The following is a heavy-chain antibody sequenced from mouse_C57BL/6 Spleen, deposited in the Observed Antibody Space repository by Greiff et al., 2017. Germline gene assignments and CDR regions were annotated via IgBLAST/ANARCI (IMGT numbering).Heavy chain of an antibody. D-gene: IGHD1-1*01. V-gene: IGHV5-4*01. J-gene: IGHJ1*03. CDR3: ARNYGSSYVGWYFDV. CDR1: GFTFSSYA. Sequence: EVQLVESGGGLVKPGGSLKLSCAASGFTFSSYAMSWVRQTPEKRLAWVATISDGGSYTYYPDNVKGRFTISRDNAKNNLYLQMSHLKSEDTAMYYCARNYGSSYVGWYFDVWGTGTTVTVSS. CDR2: ISDGGSYT.